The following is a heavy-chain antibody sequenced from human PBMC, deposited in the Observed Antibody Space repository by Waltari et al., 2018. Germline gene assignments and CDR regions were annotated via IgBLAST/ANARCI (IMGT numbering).Heavy chain of an antibody. Sequence: QVQLQESGPGLVKPSETLSLTCTVSGGSISSYYWSWIRQPPGKGLEWIGYIYYSGSTNCNPSLKSRVTISVDTSKNQFSLKLSSVTAADTAVYYCARVSGRRDAFDIWGQGTMVTVSS. J-gene: IGHJ3*02. V-gene: IGHV4-59*01. D-gene: IGHD3-3*01. CDR2: IYYSGST. CDR3: ARVSGRRDAFDI. CDR1: GGSISSYY.